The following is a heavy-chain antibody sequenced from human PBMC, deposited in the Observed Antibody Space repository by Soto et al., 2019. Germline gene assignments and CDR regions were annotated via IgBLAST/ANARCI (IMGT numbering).Heavy chain of an antibody. D-gene: IGHD2-15*01. V-gene: IGHV4-39*01. J-gene: IGHJ4*02. CDR1: GDSISITSYY. Sequence: SSETLSLTCTVSGDSISITSYYWGWVRQPPGKGLEWIGSIHYSGSTHYNPSLQSRVTISGDASKKQFSLKLGSVTAADTAVYYCASTKDETLYFDYWGQGTLVTVSS. CDR3: ASTKDETLYFDY. CDR2: IHYSGST.